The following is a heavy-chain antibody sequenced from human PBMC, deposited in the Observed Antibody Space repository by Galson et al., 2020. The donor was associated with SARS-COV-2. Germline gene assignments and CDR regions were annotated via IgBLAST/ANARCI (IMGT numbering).Heavy chain of an antibody. D-gene: IGHD2-21*01. CDR1: GYIFTNYW. CDR3: PIHGMADTLGIAY. CDR2: IYPGDSET. J-gene: IGHJ4*02. V-gene: IGHV5-51*01. Sequence: GESLKIHCKGSGYIFTNYWIGWVRQLPGNGLESMGIIYPGDSETRYSPSFQGQVTISADTSISTADLQWTSLKASDTAMYYCPIHGMADTLGIAYWGQGTLVTVSS.